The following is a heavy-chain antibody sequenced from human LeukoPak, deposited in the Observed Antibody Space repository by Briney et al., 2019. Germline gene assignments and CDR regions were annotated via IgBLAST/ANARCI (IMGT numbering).Heavy chain of an antibody. V-gene: IGHV4-39*07. CDR1: GGSITSSNYN. CDR3: AREVGAQHAFDI. J-gene: IGHJ3*02. Sequence: PSETLSLTCTVSGGSITSSNYNWGWVRQPPGKGLEWIGIIYVSGRTFYSTSLESRVTMSVDTSKNQFSLNLSSVTAADTAVYFCAREVGAQHAFDIWGQGTMVTISS. D-gene: IGHD3-10*01. CDR2: IYVSGRT.